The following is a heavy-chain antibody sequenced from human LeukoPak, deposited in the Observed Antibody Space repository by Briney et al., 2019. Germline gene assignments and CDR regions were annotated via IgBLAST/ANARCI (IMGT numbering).Heavy chain of an antibody. D-gene: IGHD1-26*01. CDR1: GDPITRRSDY. CDR3: ARNESVLGTTGLNDFFDD. CDR2: IYYSGST. V-gene: IGHV4-39*01. J-gene: IGHJ4*02. Sequence: SETLSLTCTVTGDPITRRSDYWGWVRQPPGKGLEWIGSIYYSGSTYYNPSFKSRVTISVDTSRNQFSLQLSYVTAADTAVYYCARNESVLGTTGLNDFFDDWGQGSLVTVSP.